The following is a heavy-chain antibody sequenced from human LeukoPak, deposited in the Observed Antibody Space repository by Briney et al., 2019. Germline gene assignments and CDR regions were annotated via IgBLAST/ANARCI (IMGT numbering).Heavy chain of an antibody. V-gene: IGHV3-30*04. D-gene: IGHD3-9*01. CDR3: ARIEGNGILGYYYMDV. CDR1: VFTFTNYA. CDR2: ITYYGSNK. J-gene: IGHJ6*03. Sequence: GGSLRLSCAASVFTFTNYAMYWVRQAPGKGLEWVAVITYYGSNKYYADSVKGRFTISRDNSKNTLFLQMNSLRPEDTAVYYCARIEGNGILGYYYMDVWGKGTTVTVSS.